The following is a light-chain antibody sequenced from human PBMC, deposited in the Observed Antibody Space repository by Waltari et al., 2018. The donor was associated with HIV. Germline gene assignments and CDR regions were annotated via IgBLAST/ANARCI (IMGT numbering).Light chain of an antibody. CDR3: SSYTITSSLV. CDR1: NRDVGRLNE. Sequence: QSALTQPASVSGSPGQSITIYCTGNNRDVGRLNEVSWYQHHPGKAPQLLIYEVSNRPSGFSSRFSGSKSGNTASLTISGLRAEDEADYYCSSYTITSSLVFGTGTKVSAL. CDR2: EVS. J-gene: IGLJ1*01. V-gene: IGLV2-14*01.